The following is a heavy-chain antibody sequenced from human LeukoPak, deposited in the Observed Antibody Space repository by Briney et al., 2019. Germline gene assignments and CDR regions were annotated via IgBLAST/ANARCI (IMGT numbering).Heavy chain of an antibody. CDR2: TRYDGRHN. V-gene: IGHV3-30*02. CDR3: AKSTGGNWGYCDY. Sequence: GGSLSLSCAASGFTFSTFGMHWDRQAPGKGREWGLFTRYDGRHNYYADSVKGRFTISRDNSNNTLYLQVNSLRPEDTALYYCAKSTGGNWGYCDYWGQGTLVTVSS. CDR1: GFTFSTFG. J-gene: IGHJ4*02. D-gene: IGHD4-23*01.